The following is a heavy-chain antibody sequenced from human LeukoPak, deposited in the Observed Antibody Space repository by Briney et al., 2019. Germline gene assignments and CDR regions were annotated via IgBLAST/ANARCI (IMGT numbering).Heavy chain of an antibody. CDR2: VSYDGSNK. CDR1: GFTVSSYA. Sequence: GGSLRLSCAASGFTVSSYAMHWVRQAPGKGLEWVALVSYDGSNKYYADSVKGRFTISRDNAKNSLYLQMNSLRAEDTAVYYCARDGPTYYDFWSGYLASWGQGTLVTVSS. V-gene: IGHV3-30-3*01. CDR3: ARDGPTYYDFWSGYLAS. J-gene: IGHJ4*02. D-gene: IGHD3-3*01.